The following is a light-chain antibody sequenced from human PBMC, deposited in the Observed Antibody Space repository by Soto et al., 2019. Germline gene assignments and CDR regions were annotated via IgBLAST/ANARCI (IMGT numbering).Light chain of an antibody. J-gene: IGLJ2*01. Sequence: QSVLTQPASVSASPGQSITISCTGTSSDVGGSDYVSWYQQHPGNAPKLLVYEVTNRPSGVSDRFSGSKSGNTASLTISGLQAEDEADYYCNSYTNSSAVVFGGGTNVTV. CDR2: EVT. V-gene: IGLV2-14*01. CDR1: SSDVGGSDY. CDR3: NSYTNSSAVV.